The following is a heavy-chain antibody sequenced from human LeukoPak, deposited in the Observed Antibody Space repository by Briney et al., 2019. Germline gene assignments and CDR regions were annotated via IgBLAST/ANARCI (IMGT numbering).Heavy chain of an antibody. CDR1: GFTFSSFW. V-gene: IGHV3-7*01. Sequence: PGGSLRLSRVASGFTFSSFWLNWVRQAPGQGLERVGTISPDGSEKYYVDSVKGRFTISIDNAKTSLYLQLNSLRADDTALYFCARGIVVVAGASDHFDYWGQGTLITVSS. CDR2: ISPDGSEK. J-gene: IGHJ4*02. D-gene: IGHD2-15*01. CDR3: ARGIVVVAGASDHFDY.